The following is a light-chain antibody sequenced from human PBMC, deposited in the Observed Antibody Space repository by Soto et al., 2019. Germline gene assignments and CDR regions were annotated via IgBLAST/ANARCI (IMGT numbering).Light chain of an antibody. CDR2: EVS. J-gene: IGLJ2*01. Sequence: QSALTQPPSASGSPGQSVTISCTGTSSDVGGYNYVSWYQQHPGKAPKLMIYEVSKRPSGVPDRFSGSKSGNTASLTVSGIQAEDEADYYCSSYAGSNRVFGGGTKVTVL. V-gene: IGLV2-8*01. CDR3: SSYAGSNRV. CDR1: SSDVGGYNY.